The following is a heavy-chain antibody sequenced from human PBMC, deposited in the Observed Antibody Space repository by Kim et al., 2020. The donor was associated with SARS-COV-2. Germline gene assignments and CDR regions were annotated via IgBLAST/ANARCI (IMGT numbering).Heavy chain of an antibody. CDR1: GFTFSSYG. V-gene: IGHV3-30*18. Sequence: GGSLRLSCAASGFTFSSYGMHWVRQAPGKGLEWVAVISYDGSNKYYADSVKGRFTISRDNSKNTLYLQMNSLRAEDTAVYYCAKDLTLYVVVWHDAFDIWGQGTMVTVSS. D-gene: IGHD2-2*01. CDR2: ISYDGSNK. J-gene: IGHJ3*02. CDR3: AKDLTLYVVVWHDAFDI.